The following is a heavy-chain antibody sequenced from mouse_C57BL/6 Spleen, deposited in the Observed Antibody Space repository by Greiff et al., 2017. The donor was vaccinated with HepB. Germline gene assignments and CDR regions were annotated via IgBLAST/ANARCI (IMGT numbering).Heavy chain of an antibody. CDR1: GYTFTDYN. CDR2: INPNNGGT. D-gene: IGHD1-1*01. J-gene: IGHJ3*01. Sequence: EVQRVESGPELVKPGASVKIPCKASGYTFTDYNMDWVKQSHGKSLEWIGDINPNNGGTIYNQKFKGKATLTVDKSSSTAYMELRSLTSEDTAVYYCARDYGSSWFAYWGQGTLVTVSA. V-gene: IGHV1-18*01. CDR3: ARDYGSSWFAY.